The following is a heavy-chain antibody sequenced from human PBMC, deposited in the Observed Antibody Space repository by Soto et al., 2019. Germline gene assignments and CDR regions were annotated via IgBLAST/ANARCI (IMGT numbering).Heavy chain of an antibody. CDR1: GGSIDSNNYY. Sequence: QLQLQESGPGLVKPSKTLSLTCTVSGGSIDSNNYYWVWIRQPPGKGLEWIGSINYSGSTYYNPSLKSRFTMSVDTSKKHFSLKLSSVTAADTALSYCSRRAPEGFDPWGQGTLVTV. CDR2: INYSGST. V-gene: IGHV4-39*02. CDR3: SRRAPEGFDP. J-gene: IGHJ5*02.